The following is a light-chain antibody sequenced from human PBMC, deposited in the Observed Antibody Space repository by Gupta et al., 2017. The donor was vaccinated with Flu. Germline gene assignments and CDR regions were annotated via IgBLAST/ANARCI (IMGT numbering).Light chain of an antibody. CDR3: QSAGNSVIGV. Sequence: SYELTQPPSVSLSPGQTARITCSADALSKQYVYWYQQKPGQAPVLMMSKDSERPSGIPERFSGSSSGTTVTLTISGIQAEDEADYYCQSAGNSVIGVFGTGTKVTVL. CDR2: KDS. J-gene: IGLJ1*01. CDR1: ALSKQY. V-gene: IGLV3-25*02.